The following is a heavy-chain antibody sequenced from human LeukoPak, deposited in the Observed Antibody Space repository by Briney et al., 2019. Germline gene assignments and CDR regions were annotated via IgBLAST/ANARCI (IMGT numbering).Heavy chain of an antibody. CDR1: GFIFSTYA. V-gene: IGHV3-48*02. Sequence: GGSLRLSCATSGFIFSTYAMHWVRQAPGKGLEWVSYIISSSSTIYYADSVKGRFTISRDNAKNSLYLQMNSLRDGDTAVYYCARDPETTVTTGYYFDYWGQGTLVTVSS. CDR2: IISSSSTI. D-gene: IGHD4-17*01. CDR3: ARDPETTVTTGYYFDY. J-gene: IGHJ4*02.